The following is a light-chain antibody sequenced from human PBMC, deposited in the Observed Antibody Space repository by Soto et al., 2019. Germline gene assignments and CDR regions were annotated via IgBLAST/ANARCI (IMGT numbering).Light chain of an antibody. CDR2: ATS. CDR3: QQYGDYNSPRYS. CDR1: QSVSSDY. J-gene: IGKJ2*03. Sequence: ESVFTLSPGTLSLSPGDRVTLSCRASQSVSSDYLAWYQQKPGQAPRLVIYATSRRATGIPDRFSGSGSGTDFTLPISRLEPEDFAMYYCQQYGDYNSPRYSFVQGTRLEI. V-gene: IGKV3-20*01.